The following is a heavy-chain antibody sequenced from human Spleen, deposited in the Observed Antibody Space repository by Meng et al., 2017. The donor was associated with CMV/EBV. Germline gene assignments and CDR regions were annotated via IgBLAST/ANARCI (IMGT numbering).Heavy chain of an antibody. CDR3: ARGGKASFDS. V-gene: IGHV4-31*03. CDR1: GASVSSGDDF. Sequence: SETLSLTCTVSGASVSSGDDFWTWIRQHPGKGLEWVGFIHYKRRTYYNPSLESRLTMSVGTSGNQFSLRLSSVSAADTAVYYCARGGKASFDSWGQGTLVTVSS. CDR2: IHYKRRT. J-gene: IGHJ4*02. D-gene: IGHD4-23*01.